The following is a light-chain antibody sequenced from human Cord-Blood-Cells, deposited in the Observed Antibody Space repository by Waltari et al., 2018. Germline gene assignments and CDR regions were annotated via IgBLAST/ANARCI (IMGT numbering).Light chain of an antibody. CDR2: ENE. Sequence: QSVLTQPPSVSAAPGQKVTISCSGSSSNIGNNYVSWYQQLPGTAPKLLLYENEKRPSWIHDACSGSKSGTSATLGGTGLQTGDEADYYCGTWDSSLSARVFGGGTKLTVL. V-gene: IGLV1-51*02. CDR3: GTWDSSLSARV. CDR1: SSNIGNNY. J-gene: IGLJ2*01.